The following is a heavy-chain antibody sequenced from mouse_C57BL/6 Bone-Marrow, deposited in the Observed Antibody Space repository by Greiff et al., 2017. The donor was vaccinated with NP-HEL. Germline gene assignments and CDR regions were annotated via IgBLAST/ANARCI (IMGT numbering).Heavy chain of an antibody. CDR1: GFSLTSYA. Sequence: QVQLKESGPGLVAPSQSLSITCTVSGFSLTSYAISWVRQPPGKGLEWLGVIWTGGGTTYTSALKSRLSIRNDTSNSHVFLNMNSLQSDDTATCYCARNPHYYCSSPYYAMDYWGQGTSVTVSS. CDR2: IWTGGGT. D-gene: IGHD1-1*01. CDR3: ARNPHYYCSSPYYAMDY. J-gene: IGHJ4*01. V-gene: IGHV2-9-1*01.